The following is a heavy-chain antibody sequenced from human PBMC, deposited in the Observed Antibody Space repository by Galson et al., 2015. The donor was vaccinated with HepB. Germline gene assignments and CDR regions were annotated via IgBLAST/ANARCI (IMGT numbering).Heavy chain of an antibody. Sequence: SVKVSCKASGYTFTSYGISWVRQAPGQGLEWMGGIIPIFGTANYAQKFQGRVTITADESTSTAYMELSSLRSEDTAVYYCARAIGTQDEWLLGYYYYYGMDVWGQGTTVTASS. CDR2: IIPIFGTA. J-gene: IGHJ6*02. V-gene: IGHV1-69*13. D-gene: IGHD3-3*01. CDR3: ARAIGTQDEWLLGYYYYYGMDV. CDR1: GYTFTSYG.